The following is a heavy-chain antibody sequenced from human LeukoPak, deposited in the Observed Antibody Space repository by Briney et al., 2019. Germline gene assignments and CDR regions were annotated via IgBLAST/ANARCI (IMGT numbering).Heavy chain of an antibody. D-gene: IGHD4-17*01. CDR2: ISSSGDTI. CDR3: ARVGDYGSFDY. J-gene: IGHJ4*02. CDR1: GFTFRSYE. Sequence: GGSLRLSCAVSGFTFRSYEMNWVRQAPGKGLEWVSYISSSGDTIHYADSFKGRFTISRDNAKNSVYLQMNSLRAEDTAIYYCARVGDYGSFDYWGQGTLVTVSS. V-gene: IGHV3-48*03.